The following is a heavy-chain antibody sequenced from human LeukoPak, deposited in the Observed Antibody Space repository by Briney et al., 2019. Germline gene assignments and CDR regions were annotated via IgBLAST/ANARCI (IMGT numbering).Heavy chain of an antibody. V-gene: IGHV1-69*13. CDR2: IIPIFGSA. Sequence: SVKLSCKASGGTFSSYAISWVRQAPGQGLEWMGAIIPIFGSANYAEKVQGRVTITADESTSTGYIELSSLRSEDTAVYYCARNAVPDRPFSGMDVSGKGTTATVSA. D-gene: IGHD2-2*01. CDR3: ARNAVPDRPFSGMDV. J-gene: IGHJ6*04. CDR1: GGTFSSYA.